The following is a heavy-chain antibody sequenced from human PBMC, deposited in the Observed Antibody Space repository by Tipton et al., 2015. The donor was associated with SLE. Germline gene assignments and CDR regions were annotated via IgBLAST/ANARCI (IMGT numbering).Heavy chain of an antibody. V-gene: IGHV3-48*03. J-gene: IGHJ3*02. D-gene: IGHD2-15*01. CDR3: AKGLVVAATLDAFDI. CDR1: GFTLSSYE. Sequence: SLRLSCAASGFTLSSYEMNWVRQAPGKGLEWVSYISFSGSTIYYADSVKGRFTISRDNAKNSLYLQMNSLRAEDTALYYCAKGLVVAATLDAFDIWGQGTMVTVSS. CDR2: ISFSGSTI.